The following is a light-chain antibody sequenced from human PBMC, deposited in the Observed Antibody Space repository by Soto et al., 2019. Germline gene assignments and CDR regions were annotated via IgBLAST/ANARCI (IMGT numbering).Light chain of an antibody. J-gene: IGKJ2*02. CDR2: GAS. Sequence: EIVMTQSPATLSVSPGERATLSCRASQSVSSNLAWYQQKPGQAPRLLIYGASTRATGIAARFSGSGSGTEFTLTISSLHSEDFAVYYCHQYNNWRGTFGQGTKVEIK. CDR3: HQYNNWRGT. V-gene: IGKV3-15*01. CDR1: QSVSSN.